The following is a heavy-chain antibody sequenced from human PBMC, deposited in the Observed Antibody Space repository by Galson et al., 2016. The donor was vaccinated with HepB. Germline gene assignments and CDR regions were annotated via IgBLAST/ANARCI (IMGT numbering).Heavy chain of an antibody. Sequence: SLRLSCAASGFTFSSYGMHWVRQAPGKGLEWVAVISYDGSNKYYADPVKGRFTISRDNSQNTLYLQMNSRRAEDQAVYYCAKDSRSYYDFWSGYFVSDWGQGTLVTVSS. J-gene: IGHJ4*02. D-gene: IGHD3-3*01. V-gene: IGHV3-30*18. CDR3: AKDSRSYYDFWSGYFVSD. CDR2: ISYDGSNK. CDR1: GFTFSSYG.